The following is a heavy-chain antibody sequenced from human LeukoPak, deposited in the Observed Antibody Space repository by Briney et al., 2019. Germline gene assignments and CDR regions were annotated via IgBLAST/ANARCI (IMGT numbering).Heavy chain of an antibody. CDR2: INPSGGST. CDR1: GYTFTSYY. CDR3: ATILRDCSSTSCYWNRDYYYYGMDV. D-gene: IGHD2-2*01. Sequence: ASVKVSCKASGYTFTSYYMHWVRQAPGQGLEWMGIINPSGGSTSYAQKFQGRVTMTRDTSTSTVYMELSSLRFEDTAVYYCATILRDCSSTSCYWNRDYYYYGMDVWGQGTTVTVSS. V-gene: IGHV1-46*01. J-gene: IGHJ6*02.